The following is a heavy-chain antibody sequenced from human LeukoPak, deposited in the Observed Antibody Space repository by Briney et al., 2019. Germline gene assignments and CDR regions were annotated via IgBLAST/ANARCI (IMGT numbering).Heavy chain of an antibody. J-gene: IGHJ4*02. Sequence: GGSLRLSCAASGFTFSNYGMHWVRQAPGKGLEWVAFIRYDGSNKYYPDSVKGRFTISRDNSKNTLYLQMSSLRAEDTAVYYCAKDGCISNSCYHVDYWGQGTLVTVSS. CDR2: IRYDGSNK. CDR3: AKDGCISNSCYHVDY. V-gene: IGHV3-30*02. D-gene: IGHD2-2*01. CDR1: GFTFSNYG.